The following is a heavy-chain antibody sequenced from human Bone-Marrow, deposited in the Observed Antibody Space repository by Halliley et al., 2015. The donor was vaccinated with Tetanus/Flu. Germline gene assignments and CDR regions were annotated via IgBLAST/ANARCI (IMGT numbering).Heavy chain of an antibody. CDR2: ISRGGTTI. Sequence: ISRGGTTIFSADSGKGRFTISRDNAKNSLYLQMNSLRTEDAAVYYCAGGYSDILTGPPLDYGMDGWGQGTTVTASS. CDR3: AGGYSDILTGPPLDYGMDG. J-gene: IGHJ6*02. V-gene: IGHV3-48*03. D-gene: IGHD3-9*01.